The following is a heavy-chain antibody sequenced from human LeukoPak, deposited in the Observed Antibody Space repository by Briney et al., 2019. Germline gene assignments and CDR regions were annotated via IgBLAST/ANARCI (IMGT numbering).Heavy chain of an antibody. CDR2: IYYSGST. J-gene: IGHJ3*02. CDR3: ARATFGGSYYAFDI. CDR1: GGSISSYY. V-gene: IGHV4-59*01. Sequence: SETLSLTCTVSGGSISSYYWSWIRQPPGKGLEWIGYIYYSGSTNYNPSLKSRVTISVDTSKNQFSLKLSSVTAADTAEYYCARATFGGSYYAFDIWGQGTMVTVSS. D-gene: IGHD1-26*01.